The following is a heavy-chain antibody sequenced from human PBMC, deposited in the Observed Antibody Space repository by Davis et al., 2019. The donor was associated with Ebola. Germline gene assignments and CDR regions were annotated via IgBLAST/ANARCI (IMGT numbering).Heavy chain of an antibody. Sequence: GESLKTSCAASGFIVSNNYMSWVRQAPGKGLEWVSVIYSGGTTNYADSVKGRFTISRHNSKNTLNLQINSLRAEDTAVYYCARGYYDSDGNRYFDFWGRGTLVTVSS. J-gene: IGHJ2*01. CDR3: ARGYYDSDGNRYFDF. CDR2: IYSGGTT. V-gene: IGHV3-53*04. D-gene: IGHD3-22*01. CDR1: GFIVSNNY.